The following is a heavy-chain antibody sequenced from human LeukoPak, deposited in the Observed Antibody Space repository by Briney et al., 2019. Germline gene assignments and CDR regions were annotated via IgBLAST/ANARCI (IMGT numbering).Heavy chain of an antibody. J-gene: IGHJ4*02. CDR1: GFTVSSNY. D-gene: IGHD3-22*01. Sequence: GGSLRLSCAASGFTVSSNYMNWVRQAPGKGLEWVSVIYGGGDTYYAESVKGRFTISRDNSKNTLYLQMNSLRIEDTAVYYCARDRGAYYYETGYWGQGILVTVSS. V-gene: IGHV3-66*01. CDR3: ARDRGAYYYETGY. CDR2: IYGGGDT.